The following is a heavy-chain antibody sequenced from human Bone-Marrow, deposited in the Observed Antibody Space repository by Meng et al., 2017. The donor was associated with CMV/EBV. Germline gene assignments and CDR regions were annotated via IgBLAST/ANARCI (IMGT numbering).Heavy chain of an antibody. D-gene: IGHD2-2*03. CDR3: ARVGYCSSTSCYEDDDAFDI. CDR1: GFTFSSYW. J-gene: IGHJ3*02. CDR2: IKQDGSEK. V-gene: IGHV3-7*01. Sequence: GGSLRLSCAASGFTFSSYWMSWVRQAPGKGLEWVANIKQDGSEKYYVDSVKGRFTISRDNAKNSLYLQMNSLRAEDTAVYYCARVGYCSSTSCYEDDDAFDIWGQGTMVTVSS.